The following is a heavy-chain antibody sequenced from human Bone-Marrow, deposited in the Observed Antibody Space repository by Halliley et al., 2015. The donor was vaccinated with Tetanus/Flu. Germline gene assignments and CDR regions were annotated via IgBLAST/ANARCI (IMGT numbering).Heavy chain of an antibody. J-gene: IGHJ5*02. D-gene: IGHD3-22*01. Sequence: FPDASDPRYSPAFQGRVTSSADRSINTAYLQWSSLKASDTAMYFCARQPSAQDSSGYSCLDHWGQGTQVTVSS. V-gene: IGHV5-51*01. CDR2: FPDASDP. CDR3: ARQPSAQDSSGYSCLDH.